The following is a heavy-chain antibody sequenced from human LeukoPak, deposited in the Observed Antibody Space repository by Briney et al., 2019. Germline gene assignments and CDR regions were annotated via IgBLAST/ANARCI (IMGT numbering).Heavy chain of an antibody. D-gene: IGHD2-2*01. CDR1: GYSISSGYY. CDR2: IYHSGST. V-gene: IGHV4-38-2*01. Sequence: PSETLSLTCAVSGYSISSGYYWCWIRPPPGKGLEWIGIIYHSGSTYYNPSLKSRVTISVDTSKNQFSLRLSSVTAADTAVYYCARLGYCSSTSCPTGWFDPWGQGTLVTVSS. J-gene: IGHJ5*02. CDR3: ARLGYCSSTSCPTGWFDP.